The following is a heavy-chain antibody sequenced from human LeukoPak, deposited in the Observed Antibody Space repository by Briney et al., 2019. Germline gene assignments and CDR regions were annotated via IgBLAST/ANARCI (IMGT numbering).Heavy chain of an antibody. Sequence: ASVKVSCKASGYTFTNYAMNWVRQAPGQGLEWMGWISAYNGNTNYAQKLQGRVTMTTDTSTSTAYMELRSLRSDDTAVYYCARDPSYYDILTGYYTEYYFDYWGQGTLVTVSS. CDR3: ARDPSYYDILTGYYTEYYFDY. CDR2: ISAYNGNT. V-gene: IGHV1-18*01. CDR1: GYTFTNYA. J-gene: IGHJ4*02. D-gene: IGHD3-9*01.